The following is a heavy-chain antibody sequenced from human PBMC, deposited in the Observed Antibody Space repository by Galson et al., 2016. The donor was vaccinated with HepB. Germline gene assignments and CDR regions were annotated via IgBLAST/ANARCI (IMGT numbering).Heavy chain of an antibody. CDR3: AKGRSLSAAVSIWFDP. Sequence: SLRLSCAASGFTFSNYAMSWVRQAPGKGLEWVSSISGSGGGTFYADSVKGRFTISRDNSKNTLSLQMNSLRAEDTALYYCAKGRSLSAAVSIWFDPWGQGTLVTVSS. D-gene: IGHD6-13*01. V-gene: IGHV3-23*01. J-gene: IGHJ5*02. CDR2: ISGSGGGT. CDR1: GFTFSNYA.